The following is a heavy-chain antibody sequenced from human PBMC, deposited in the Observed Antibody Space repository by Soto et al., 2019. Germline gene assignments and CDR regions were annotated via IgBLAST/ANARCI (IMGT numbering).Heavy chain of an antibody. Sequence: EVQLLESGGGLIQPGGSLRLSCAASGFTVSSNYMSWVRQAPGKGLEWVSVIYSGGSTYYADSVKGRFTISRDNSKNTLYLQMNSLRAEDKAVYYCARGIAAAGARYDYWGQGTLVTVSS. CDR2: IYSGGST. CDR3: ARGIAAAGARYDY. D-gene: IGHD6-13*01. J-gene: IGHJ4*02. CDR1: GFTVSSNY. V-gene: IGHV3-53*01.